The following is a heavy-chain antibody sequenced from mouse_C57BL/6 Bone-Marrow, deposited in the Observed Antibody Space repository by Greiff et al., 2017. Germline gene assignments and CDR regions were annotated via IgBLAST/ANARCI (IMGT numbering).Heavy chain of an antibody. CDR2: IYPGGGYT. CDR3: ARYYGHWYFDV. CDR1: GYTFTNYW. J-gene: IGHJ1*03. Sequence: QVQLQQSGAELVRPGTSVKMSCKASGYTFTNYWLGWAKQRPGHGLEWIGDIYPGGGYTNYNEKFKGKATLTADKSSSTAYMQFSSLTSEDSAIYYCARYYGHWYFDVCGTGTTVTVSS. V-gene: IGHV1-63*01. D-gene: IGHD1-2*01.